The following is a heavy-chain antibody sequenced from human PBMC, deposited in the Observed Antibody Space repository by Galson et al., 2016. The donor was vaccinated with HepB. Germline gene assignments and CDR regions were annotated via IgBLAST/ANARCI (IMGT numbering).Heavy chain of an antibody. V-gene: IGHV3-23*01. D-gene: IGHD2-21*02. CDR2: ISDGGGST. J-gene: IGHJ4*02. CDR1: GFTVSRDY. Sequence: SLRLSCAASGFTVSRDYMSWVRQAPGKGLEWVSAISDGGGSTYYADSVKGRFTISRDNSKSTVYLKMNNLRADDTAVYYCARDRTAMALGDLPTYWGQGTLVTVSS. CDR3: ARDRTAMALGDLPTY.